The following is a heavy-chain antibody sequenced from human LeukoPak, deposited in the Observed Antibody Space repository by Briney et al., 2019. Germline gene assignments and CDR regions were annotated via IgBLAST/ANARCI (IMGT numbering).Heavy chain of an antibody. CDR2: INQDGCEK. V-gene: IGHV3-7*02. CDR3: ANNRASLDY. CDR1: GFTFSNSG. D-gene: IGHD2/OR15-2a*01. Sequence: PGGSLRLSCAASGFTFSNSGMSWVRQAPGKGLEWVANINQDGCEKNCVDSVKGRFTISRDNAKNSLYLQMNSLRAEDTAVYYCANNRASLDYWGQGTLVTVSS. J-gene: IGHJ4*02.